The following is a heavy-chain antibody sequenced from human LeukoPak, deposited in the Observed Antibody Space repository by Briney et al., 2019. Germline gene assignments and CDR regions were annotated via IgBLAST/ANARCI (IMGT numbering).Heavy chain of an antibody. D-gene: IGHD3-9*01. CDR3: ASPGAKDDYDILTGYPPFDY. CDR1: GGSISSSSYY. V-gene: IGHV4-39*01. J-gene: IGHJ4*02. CDR2: IYYSGST. Sequence: SETLSLTCTVSGGSISSSSYYWGWIRQPPGKGLEWIGSIYYSGSTYYNPSLKSRVTISVDTSKNQFSLKLSSVTAADTAVYYCASPGAKDDYDILTGYPPFDYWGQGTLVTVSS.